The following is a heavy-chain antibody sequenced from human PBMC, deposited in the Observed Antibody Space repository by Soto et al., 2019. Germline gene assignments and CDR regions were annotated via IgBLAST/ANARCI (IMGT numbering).Heavy chain of an antibody. D-gene: IGHD5-12*01. Sequence: GGSLRLSCAASGFTFGSYGMHWVRQAPGKGLEWVAVIWYDGSNKYYADSVKGRFTISRDNSKNTLYLQMNSLRAEDTAVYYCARDQDIVAGNYYYYGMDVWGQGTTVTASS. CDR1: GFTFGSYG. CDR3: ARDQDIVAGNYYYYGMDV. CDR2: IWYDGSNK. J-gene: IGHJ6*02. V-gene: IGHV3-33*01.